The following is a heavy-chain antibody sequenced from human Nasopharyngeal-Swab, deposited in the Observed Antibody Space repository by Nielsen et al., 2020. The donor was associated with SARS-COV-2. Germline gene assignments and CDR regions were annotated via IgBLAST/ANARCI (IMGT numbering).Heavy chain of an antibody. J-gene: IGHJ4*02. D-gene: IGHD1-26*01. CDR3: ARDTQWELRFDY. CDR1: GFTFSSYW. V-gene: IGHV3-74*01. Sequence: GESPKISCAASGFTFSSYWMHWVRQAPGKGLVWVSRINSDGSSTSYADSVKGRFTISRDNAKNTLYLQMNSLRAEDTAVYYCARDTQWELRFDYWGQGTLVTVSS. CDR2: INSDGSST.